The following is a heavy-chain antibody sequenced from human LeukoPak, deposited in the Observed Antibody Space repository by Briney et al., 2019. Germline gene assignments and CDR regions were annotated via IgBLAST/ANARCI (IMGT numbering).Heavy chain of an antibody. CDR3: ARDRMVRGYNWFDP. CDR1: GFTFSSYE. V-gene: IGHV3-48*03. D-gene: IGHD3-10*01. J-gene: IGHJ5*02. Sequence: GGSLRLSCAASGFTFSSYEMNWVRQAPGKGLEWVSYISSSGSTIYYADSVKGRFTISRDNAKNSLYLQMNSLRAEDTAVYYCARDRMVRGYNWFDPWGQGTLVTVSS. CDR2: ISSSGSTI.